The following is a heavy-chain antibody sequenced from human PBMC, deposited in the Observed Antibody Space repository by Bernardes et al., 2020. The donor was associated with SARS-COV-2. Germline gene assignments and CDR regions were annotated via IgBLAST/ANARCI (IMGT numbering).Heavy chain of an antibody. CDR1: GGSISSGGYY. Sequence: SETLSLTCTVSGGSISSGGYYYSWIRQQPGKGLEWIGYIYYSGSRYYNPSLKSRIIISADTSNNQISLHVRSVTAADTAVYYCARIMGSSSDWTTVTIWGGYFDLWGRGTLVTVSS. D-gene: IGHD4-17*01. CDR2: IYYSGSR. CDR3: ARIMGSSSDWTTVTIWGGYFDL. J-gene: IGHJ2*01. V-gene: IGHV4-31*03.